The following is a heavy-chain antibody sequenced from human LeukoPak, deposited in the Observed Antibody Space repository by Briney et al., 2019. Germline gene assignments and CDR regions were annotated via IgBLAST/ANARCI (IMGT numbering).Heavy chain of an antibody. V-gene: IGHV4-34*01. D-gene: IGHD4-11*01. CDR3: ARHLTVTPDY. CDR2: INHSGST. J-gene: IGHJ4*02. Sequence: PSETLSLTCAVYGGSFSGYYWSWIRQPPGKGLEWIGEINHSGSTNYNPSLKSRVTISVDTSKNQFSLKLSSVTAADTAVYYCARHLTVTPDYWGQGTLVTVSS. CDR1: GGSFSGYY.